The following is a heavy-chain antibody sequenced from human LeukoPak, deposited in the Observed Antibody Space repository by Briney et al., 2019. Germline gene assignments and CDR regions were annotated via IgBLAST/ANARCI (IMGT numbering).Heavy chain of an antibody. V-gene: IGHV4-34*01. CDR3: ARIRRDGYNYRDY. CDR2: INHSGGT. J-gene: IGHJ4*02. D-gene: IGHD5-24*01. CDR1: GGSFSDYS. Sequence: SETLSLTCAVYGGSFSDYSWSWIRQPPGKGLEWIGEINHSGGTNNNPSLMSRVIMSVDTSKNQFSLKLSSVTAADTAVYYCARIRRDGYNYRDYWGQGTLVTVSS.